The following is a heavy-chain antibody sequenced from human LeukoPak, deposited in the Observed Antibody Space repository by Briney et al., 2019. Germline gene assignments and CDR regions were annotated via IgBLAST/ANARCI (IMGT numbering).Heavy chain of an antibody. CDR1: GGSVFIGGYY. Sequence: SQTLSLTCTVSGGSVFIGGYYWSWIRQHLGTGLEWIGYIYYSGSTYYNPSLKSRVTISIDTSKNQFSLKLSSVTAADTAVYYCARDPRGNSYGLGYFDYWGQGILVTVSS. V-gene: IGHV4-31*03. D-gene: IGHD5-18*01. CDR2: IYYSGST. J-gene: IGHJ4*02. CDR3: ARDPRGNSYGLGYFDY.